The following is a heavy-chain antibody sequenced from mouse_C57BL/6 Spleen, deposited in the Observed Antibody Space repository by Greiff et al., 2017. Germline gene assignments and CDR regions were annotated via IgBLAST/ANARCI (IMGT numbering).Heavy chain of an antibody. Sequence: QVQLQQSGAELARPGASVKLSCKASGYNFTSYGISWVKQRTGQGLEWIGEIYPRSGNPYYNEKFKGKATLTADKSSRTAYMELRSRTSEDSAVDFCARDDYDEWGAMDYWGQGTSVTVSS. CDR3: ARDDYDEWGAMDY. J-gene: IGHJ4*01. CDR2: IYPRSGNP. V-gene: IGHV1-81*01. D-gene: IGHD2-4*01. CDR1: GYNFTSYG.